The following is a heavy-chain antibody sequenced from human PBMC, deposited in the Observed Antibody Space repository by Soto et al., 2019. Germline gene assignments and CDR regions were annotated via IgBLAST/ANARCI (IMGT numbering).Heavy chain of an antibody. CDR3: ARQTGTDYYFDY. CDR2: INPSGGST. D-gene: IGHD1-7*01. Sequence: QVQLVQSGAEVKKPGASVKVSCKASGYTFTSYYMHWVRQAPGQGLEWMGIINPSGGSTSYAQKFQGRVTMTRDTSTSTVYMDLSSLRSEDTAVYYCARQTGTDYYFDYWGQGTLVTVSS. J-gene: IGHJ4*02. V-gene: IGHV1-46*01. CDR1: GYTFTSYY.